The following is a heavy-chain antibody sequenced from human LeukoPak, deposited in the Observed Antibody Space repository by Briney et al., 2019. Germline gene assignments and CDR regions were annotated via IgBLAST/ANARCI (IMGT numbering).Heavy chain of an antibody. CDR3: ARDGPADYFDY. D-gene: IGHD2-2*01. CDR1: GFTFSSNY. Sequence: GGSLRLSCAASGFTFSSNYMSWVRQAPGKGLEWVSVIYSGGSTYYADSVKGRFTISRDNSKNTLYLQMNSLRAEDTAVYYCARDGPADYFDYWGQGTLVTVSS. V-gene: IGHV3-53*01. J-gene: IGHJ4*02. CDR2: IYSGGST.